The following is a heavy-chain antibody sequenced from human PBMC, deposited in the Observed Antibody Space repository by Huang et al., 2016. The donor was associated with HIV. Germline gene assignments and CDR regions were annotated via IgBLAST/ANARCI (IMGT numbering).Heavy chain of an antibody. CDR3: ARRQWLRQTWGAFNI. CDR2: TNPSDSDT. CDR1: GDPFTNSW. D-gene: IGHD6-19*01. Sequence: QLVQSGAEVQKPGESLKISCKGSGDPFTNSWIGCVRQMPGKGWEWVGLTNPSDSDTKDSPSFQGQVTRSADNSISTAFLQWSSLKASDTAMYYCARRQWLRQTWGAFNIWGQGTMVIVSS. J-gene: IGHJ3*02. V-gene: IGHV5-51*03.